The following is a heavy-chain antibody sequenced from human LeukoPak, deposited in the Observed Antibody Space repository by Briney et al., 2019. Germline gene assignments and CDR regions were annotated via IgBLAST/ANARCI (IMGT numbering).Heavy chain of an antibody. Sequence: GGSLRLSCAAPGFTFSSYWMHWVRQAPGKGLVWVSRINSDGSSTSYADSVKGRFTISRDNAKNTLYLQMDSLRAEDTAVYYGARGSIVGATIDYYYGMDVWGQGTTVTVSS. CDR1: GFTFSSYW. J-gene: IGHJ6*02. CDR2: INSDGSST. CDR3: ARGSIVGATIDYYYGMDV. D-gene: IGHD1-26*01. V-gene: IGHV3-74*01.